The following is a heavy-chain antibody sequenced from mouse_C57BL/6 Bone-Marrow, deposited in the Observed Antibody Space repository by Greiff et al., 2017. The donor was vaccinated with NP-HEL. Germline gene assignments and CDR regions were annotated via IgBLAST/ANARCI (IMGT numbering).Heavy chain of an antibody. J-gene: IGHJ3*01. CDR2: ISDGGSYT. D-gene: IGHD6-5*01. Sequence: EVNVVESGGGLVKPGGSLKLSCAASGFTFSSYAMSWVRQTPEKRLEWVATISDGGSYTYYPDNVKGRFTISRDNAKNNLYLQMSHLKSEDTAMYYCARRLSGGFAYWGQGTLVTVSA. CDR3: ARRLSGGFAY. V-gene: IGHV5-4*03. CDR1: GFTFSSYA.